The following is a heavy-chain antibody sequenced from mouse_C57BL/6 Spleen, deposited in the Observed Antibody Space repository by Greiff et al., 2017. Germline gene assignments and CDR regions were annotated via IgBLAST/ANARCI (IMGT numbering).Heavy chain of an antibody. CDR2: IDPSDSEN. Sequence: QVQLQQPGAELVRPGSSVKLSCKASGYTFTSYWMHWVKQRPIQGLEWIGNIDPSDSENHYNQKFKDKATLTVDKYSSTAYMQLSSLTSEDSAVYYCAREGYDGYYNFDYWGQGTTLTVSS. V-gene: IGHV1-52*01. CDR3: AREGYDGYYNFDY. D-gene: IGHD2-3*01. J-gene: IGHJ2*01. CDR1: GYTFTSYW.